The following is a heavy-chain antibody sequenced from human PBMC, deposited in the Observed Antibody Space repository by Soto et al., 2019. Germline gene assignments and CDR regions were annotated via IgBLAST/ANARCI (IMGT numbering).Heavy chain of an antibody. CDR1: GYTFTSYG. J-gene: IGHJ3*02. V-gene: IGHV1-18*01. Sequence: ASVKVSCKASGYTFTSYGISWVRQAPGQGLEWMGWISAYNGNTNYAQKLQGRVTMTTDTSTSTAYMELRSLRSDDTALYYCARDYGIGGWGSFGDAFDIWGQGTMVTVSS. D-gene: IGHD3-9*01. CDR3: ARDYGIGGWGSFGDAFDI. CDR2: ISAYNGNT.